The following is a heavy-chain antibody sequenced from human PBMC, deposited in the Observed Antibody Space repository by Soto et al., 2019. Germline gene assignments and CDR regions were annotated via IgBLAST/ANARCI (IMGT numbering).Heavy chain of an antibody. CDR2: IISILGTA. CDR3: ARDGGRHSGGIDY. J-gene: IGHJ4*02. Sequence: QVQLVQSGAEVKKPGSSVKVSCKASGGTFSSYSINWVRQAPGQGLEWMGEIISILGTAHYAQKFQGRVTITADESTSKAYMELTSLRSEDNAVYYCARDGGRHSGGIDYWGQGTLVTVSS. D-gene: IGHD1-26*01. CDR1: GGTFSSYS. V-gene: IGHV1-69*01.